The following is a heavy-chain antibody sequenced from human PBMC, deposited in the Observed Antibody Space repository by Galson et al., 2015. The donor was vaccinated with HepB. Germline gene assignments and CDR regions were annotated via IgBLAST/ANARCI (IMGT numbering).Heavy chain of an antibody. CDR1: GFTFDDYA. CDR2: ISWNSGSI. Sequence: SLRLSCAASGFTFDDYAMHWVRQAPGKGLEWVSGISWNSGSIGYADSVKGRFTISRDNAKNSLYLQMNSLRAEDTALYYCAKDLVDVWGKGTTVTVSS. J-gene: IGHJ6*04. CDR3: AKDLVDV. V-gene: IGHV3-9*01.